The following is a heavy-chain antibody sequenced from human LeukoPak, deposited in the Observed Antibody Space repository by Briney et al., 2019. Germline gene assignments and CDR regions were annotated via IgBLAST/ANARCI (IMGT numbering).Heavy chain of an antibody. CDR2: TYYRSKWYN. J-gene: IGHJ3*02. Sequence: SQTLSLTCAISGDSVSSNNVAWNWIRQSLSRGLEWLGRTYYRSKWYNDYAVSVKSRITINPDTSKNQFSLQLNSVTPEDTAVYFCARGQVSAFDIWGQGTMVTVSS. CDR3: ARGQVSAFDI. CDR1: GDSVSSNNVA. V-gene: IGHV6-1*01. D-gene: IGHD5/OR15-5a*01.